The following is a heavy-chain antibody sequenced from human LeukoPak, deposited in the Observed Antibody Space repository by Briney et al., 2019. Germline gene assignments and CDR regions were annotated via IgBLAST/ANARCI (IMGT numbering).Heavy chain of an antibody. CDR2: INWNGDST. D-gene: IGHD2-2*01. Sequence: GGSLRLSCAASGFTFSSYSMNWVRQAPGKGLEWVSGINWNGDSTGYADSVKGRFTISRDNAKKSLYLQMNSLRAEDTALYYCARAVYCSSTSCSYLYWGQGTLVTVSS. CDR1: GFTFSSYS. J-gene: IGHJ4*02. V-gene: IGHV3-20*04. CDR3: ARAVYCSSTSCSYLY.